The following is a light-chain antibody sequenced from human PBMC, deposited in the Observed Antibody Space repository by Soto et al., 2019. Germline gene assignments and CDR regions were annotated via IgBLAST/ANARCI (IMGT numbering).Light chain of an antibody. V-gene: IGLV2-14*03. J-gene: IGLJ1*01. CDR3: SSYTSSSTYV. Sequence: QSVLTQPASVSGSPGQSIPISCTGTISDVGGYNYVSWYQQHPGKAPKLMIYDVSNRPSGVSNRFSGSKSGNTASLTISGLQAEDEADYYCSSYTSSSTYVFGTGTKVTVL. CDR2: DVS. CDR1: ISDVGGYNY.